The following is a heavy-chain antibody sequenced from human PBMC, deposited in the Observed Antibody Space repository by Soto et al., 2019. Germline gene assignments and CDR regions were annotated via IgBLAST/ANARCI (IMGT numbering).Heavy chain of an antibody. J-gene: IGHJ5*02. CDR2: ISGSGATT. V-gene: IGHV3-23*01. CDR3: AQLRFFVGSSATWCKS. CDR1: GFTFSSYA. Sequence: EVQLLESGGGLVQPGGSLRLSCAASGFTFSSYAMTWVRQAPGKGLEWVSGISGSGATTSYADSVKGRFTASRDNSKSTLSPQMCSLRVEHTAVYYCAQLRFFVGSSATWCKSWGKGTPVTVSS. D-gene: IGHD2-15*01.